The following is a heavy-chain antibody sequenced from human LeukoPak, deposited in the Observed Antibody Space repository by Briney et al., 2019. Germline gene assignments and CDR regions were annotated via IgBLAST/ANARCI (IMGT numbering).Heavy chain of an antibody. D-gene: IGHD3-22*01. V-gene: IGHV3-33*01. CDR3: ARVSDSSGYYYFDY. J-gene: IGHJ4*02. Sequence: GGSLRLSCAASGFTFSSYGMHWVRQAPGKGLEWVAVIWHDGSNKYYADSVKGRLTISRDNSKNTLYLQMNSLRAEDTAVYYCARVSDSSGYYYFDYWGQGTLVTVSS. CDR2: IWHDGSNK. CDR1: GFTFSSYG.